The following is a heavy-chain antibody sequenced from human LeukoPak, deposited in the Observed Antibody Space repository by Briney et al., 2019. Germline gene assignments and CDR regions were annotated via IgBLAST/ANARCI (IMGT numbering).Heavy chain of an antibody. Sequence: PGGSLRLSCAASEFTFSTYGMYWVRQAPGKGLEWVAFIRYDGSNKYYADSVKGRFTISRDNSKNTLYLQMNSLRAEDTAVYYCAKDPSPYSGSYPEYWGQGTLVTVSS. J-gene: IGHJ4*02. V-gene: IGHV3-30*02. D-gene: IGHD1-26*01. CDR3: AKDPSPYSGSYPEY. CDR1: EFTFSTYG. CDR2: IRYDGSNK.